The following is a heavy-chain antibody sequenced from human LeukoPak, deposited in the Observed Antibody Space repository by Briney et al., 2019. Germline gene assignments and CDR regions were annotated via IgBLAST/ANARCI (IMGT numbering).Heavy chain of an antibody. J-gene: IGHJ6*03. Sequence: GGSLRLSCAASGFTFSSYSMNWVRQAPGKGLEWVSSISSSSSYIYYADSVKGRFTISRDNAKNSLYLRMNSLRAEDTAVYYCARDKPYYYYMDVWGKGTTVTVSS. V-gene: IGHV3-21*01. CDR2: ISSSSSYI. CDR1: GFTFSSYS. CDR3: ARDKPYYYYMDV.